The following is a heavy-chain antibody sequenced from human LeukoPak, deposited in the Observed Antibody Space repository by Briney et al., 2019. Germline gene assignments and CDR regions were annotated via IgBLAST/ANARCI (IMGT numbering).Heavy chain of an antibody. D-gene: IGHD1-26*01. CDR1: GGSISSYY. J-gene: IGHJ4*02. CDR2: IYYSGST. CDR3: ARGGVGATTADY. V-gene: IGHV4-59*01. Sequence: PSETLSLTCTVSGGSISSYYWSWIRQPPGKGLEWIGYIYYSGSTNYNPSLKSRVTISVDTSKNQFSLKLSSVTAADTAVYYCARGGVGATTADYWGQGTLVTVSS.